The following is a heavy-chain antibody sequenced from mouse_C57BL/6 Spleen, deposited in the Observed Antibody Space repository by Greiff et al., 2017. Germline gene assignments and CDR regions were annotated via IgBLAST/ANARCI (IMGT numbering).Heavy chain of an antibody. V-gene: IGHV1-69*01. Sequence: VQLQQPGAELVMPGASVKLSCKASGYTFTSYWMHWVKQRPGQGLEWIGEIDPSDSYTNYNQKFKGKSTLTVDKSSSTAYMQLSSLTSEDSAVYYCARGGYYFDYWGQGTTRTVSS. CDR1: GYTFTSYW. J-gene: IGHJ2*01. CDR3: ARGGYYFDY. CDR2: IDPSDSYT.